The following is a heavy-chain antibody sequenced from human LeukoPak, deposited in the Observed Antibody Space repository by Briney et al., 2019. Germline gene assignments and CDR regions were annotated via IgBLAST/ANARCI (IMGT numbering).Heavy chain of an antibody. V-gene: IGHV4-34*01. CDR2: INHSGST. J-gene: IGHJ4*02. CDR3: ARRHYYDSSGYYYY. Sequence: PSETLSLTCAVYGGSFSGYYWSWIRQPPGKGLEWIGEINHSGSTYYNSSLKSRVTISVDTSKNQFSLKLSSVTAADTAVYYCARRHYYDSSGYYYYWGQGTLVTVSS. CDR1: GGSFSGYY. D-gene: IGHD3-22*01.